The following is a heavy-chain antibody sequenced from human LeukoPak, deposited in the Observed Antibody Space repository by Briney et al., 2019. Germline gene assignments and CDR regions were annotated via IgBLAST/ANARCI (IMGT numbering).Heavy chain of an antibody. CDR2: IYPNSGAT. V-gene: IGHV1-2*02. CDR1: GYTFTAYY. J-gene: IGHJ4*02. CDR3: ARGAGTSWFDY. Sequence: ASVKVSCKASGYTFTAYYMHWVRQAPGQGLEWMGWIYPNSGATNFAQKFKGRVTMTRDTSIITAYMELRRLTSDDTAVYYCARGAGTSWFDYWGQGTLVTVSS. D-gene: IGHD6-13*01.